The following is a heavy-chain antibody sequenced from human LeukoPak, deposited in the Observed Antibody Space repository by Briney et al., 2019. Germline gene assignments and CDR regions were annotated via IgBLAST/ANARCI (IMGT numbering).Heavy chain of an antibody. CDR3: ARVDYGDAPFYFDY. CDR1: GFTVSSNY. Sequence: PGGSLRLSCAASGFTVSSNYMSWVRQAPGKGLEWVSVIYSGGSTYYADSVKGRFTISRDNSKNTLYLQMNSLRAEDTAVYYCARVDYGDAPFYFDYWAREPWSPSPQ. V-gene: IGHV3-66*01. J-gene: IGHJ4*02. CDR2: IYSGGST. D-gene: IGHD4-17*01.